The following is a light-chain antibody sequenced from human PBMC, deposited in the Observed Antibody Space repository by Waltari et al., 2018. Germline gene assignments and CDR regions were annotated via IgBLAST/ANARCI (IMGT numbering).Light chain of an antibody. J-gene: IGLJ2*01. Sequence: FMLTQPHSVSESPGKTVTISCTRSSGNIATNYVQWYQQRPGSAPTKVIYEDNQRPSGVPDRFPGSIDSSSNSASLIISGLKAEDEADYYCQSFDSSHVVFGGGTKLTVL. CDR2: EDN. CDR3: QSFDSSHVV. CDR1: SGNIATNY. V-gene: IGLV6-57*03.